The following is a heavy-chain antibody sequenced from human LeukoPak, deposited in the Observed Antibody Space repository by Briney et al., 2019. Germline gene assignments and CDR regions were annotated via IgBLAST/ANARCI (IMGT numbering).Heavy chain of an antibody. V-gene: IGHV3-72*01. CDR2: IGNRAARFPT. J-gene: IGHJ3*02. Sequence: PGGSLRLSCAASGFIFSGYYMNWVRQAPGKGLEWVARIGNRAARFPTMYAASVRGRFTISRDHSKDLLFLQMNSLKSEDAAVYYCVRGFNSFDIWGQGTRVTVSS. CDR1: GFIFSGYY. CDR3: VRGFNSFDI.